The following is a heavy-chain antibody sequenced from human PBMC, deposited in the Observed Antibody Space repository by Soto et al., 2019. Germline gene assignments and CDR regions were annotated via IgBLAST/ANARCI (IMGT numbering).Heavy chain of an antibody. CDR3: ARDGYGSGSSPFDY. V-gene: IGHV4-31*03. D-gene: IGHD3-10*01. J-gene: IGHJ4*02. CDR2: IYSGST. Sequence: SETLSLTCTVSGGSISSRGYYWSWIRQHPGKGLEWIGYIYSGSTYYNPSLKSRVTISVDTSENQFSLKLSSVTAADTSVYYCARDGYGSGSSPFDYWGQGTLVTVSS. CDR1: GGSISSRGYY.